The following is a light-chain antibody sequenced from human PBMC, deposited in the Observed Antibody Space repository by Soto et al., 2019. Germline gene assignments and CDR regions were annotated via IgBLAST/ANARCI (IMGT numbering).Light chain of an antibody. J-gene: IGLJ2*01. CDR2: KDS. CDR3: QAWDSITVI. V-gene: IGLV3-1*01. Sequence: SYELTQPPSVSVSPGQTASITCSGDKLGDKYACWYQQKPGQSPILVIYKDSKRPSGIPERFSGSNSGNTATLTISGTQAMDEADYYCQAWDSITVIFGGGTKLTVL. CDR1: KLGDKY.